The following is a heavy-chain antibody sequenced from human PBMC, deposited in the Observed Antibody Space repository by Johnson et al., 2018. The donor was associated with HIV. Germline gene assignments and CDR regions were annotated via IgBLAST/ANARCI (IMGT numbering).Heavy chain of an antibody. Sequence: VQLVESGGGLVKPGGSLRLSCAASGFTFSNYWMSWVRQAPGKGLEWVANIKQDGSEKYYVDSVKGRFTISRDNAKNSLYLQMNSLRAEYTAVYYCARDRSMGSYYVSDAFDIWGQGTMVTVSS. CDR3: ARDRSMGSYYVSDAFDI. D-gene: IGHD1-26*01. V-gene: IGHV3-7*05. J-gene: IGHJ3*02. CDR2: IKQDGSEK. CDR1: GFTFSNYW.